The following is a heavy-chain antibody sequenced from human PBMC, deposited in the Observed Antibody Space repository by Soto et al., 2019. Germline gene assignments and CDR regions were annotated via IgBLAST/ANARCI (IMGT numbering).Heavy chain of an antibody. Sequence: GESLKISCKGSGYNFAGYWIAWVHQMPGKGLELMGIIYPSDSDTRYRPSFQGQVTISADKSISSAYLQWSSLRASDTAMYYCARGGVSTRTFDYWGQGTPVTVSS. CDR3: ARGGVSTRTFDY. CDR2: IYPSDSDT. V-gene: IGHV5-51*07. CDR1: GYNFAGYW. J-gene: IGHJ4*02. D-gene: IGHD3-3*01.